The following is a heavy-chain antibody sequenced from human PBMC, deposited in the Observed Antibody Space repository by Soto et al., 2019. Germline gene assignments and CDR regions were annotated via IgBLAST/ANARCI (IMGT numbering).Heavy chain of an antibody. D-gene: IGHD2-8*01. CDR3: TRDLNGGNPFDY. J-gene: IGHJ4*02. Sequence: QVQFVQSGAEVKKPGASVRVSCKPSGYTLTNYAIQWVRQAAGQRLEWLACIDPGSGHATYLQKFQGRLTNTRVSATSTFYMDLSSLTSEDRAVYFCTRDLNGGNPFDYWGQGTLVTVSS. CDR1: GYTLTNYA. CDR2: IDPGSGHA. V-gene: IGHV1-3*01.